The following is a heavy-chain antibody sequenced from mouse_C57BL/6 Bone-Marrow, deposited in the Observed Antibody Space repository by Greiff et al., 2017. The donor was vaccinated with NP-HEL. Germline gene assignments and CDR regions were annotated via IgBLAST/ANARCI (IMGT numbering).Heavy chain of an antibody. CDR2: INPNNGGT. D-gene: IGHD1-1*01. CDR1: GYTFTDYY. V-gene: IGHV1-26*01. CDR3: ARTFTTVVATGYFDV. J-gene: IGHJ1*03. Sequence: VQLQQSGPELVKPGASVKISCKASGYTFTDYYMNWVKQSHGKSLEWIGDINPNNGGTSYNQKFKGKATLTVDKSSSTAYMELRSLTSEDSAVYYCARTFTTVVATGYFDVWGTGTTVTVSS.